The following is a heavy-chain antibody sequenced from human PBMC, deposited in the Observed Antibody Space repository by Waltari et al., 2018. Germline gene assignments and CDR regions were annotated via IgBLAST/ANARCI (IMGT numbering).Heavy chain of an antibody. J-gene: IGHJ2*01. D-gene: IGHD3-22*01. V-gene: IGHV4-39*01. CDR3: ARQDYYYVKGYFDL. CDR1: GGSIRSVAYY. Sequence: QLQLQESGPGLVKPSETVSLPCTVSGGSIRSVAYYWGWVRQPPGKGLEFIASIFYSGATYYNPSLESRVTISVDTSKNQFSLELTSVTDADTAVYYCARQDYYYVKGYFDLWGRGTLVTVSS. CDR2: IFYSGAT.